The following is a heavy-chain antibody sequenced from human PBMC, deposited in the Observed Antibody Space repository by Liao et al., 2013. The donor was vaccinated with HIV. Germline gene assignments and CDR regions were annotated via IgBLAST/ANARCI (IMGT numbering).Heavy chain of an antibody. Sequence: QVLLQESGPGLVKPSQTLSLTCTVSGYSVSSGDYYWTWIRQPAGKGLEWIGRIYTSGNTDYNPSLKSRVTISLDTSNNQFSLKLNSVTAADTAVYYCARLRRSGKHNWGQGTLVTVSS. CDR2: IYTSGNT. CDR3: ARLRRSGKHN. J-gene: IGHJ4*02. CDR1: GYSVSSGDYY. V-gene: IGHV4-61*02. D-gene: IGHD3-10*01.